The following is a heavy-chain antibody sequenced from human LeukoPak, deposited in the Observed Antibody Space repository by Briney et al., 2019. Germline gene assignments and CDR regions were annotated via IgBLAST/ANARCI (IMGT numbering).Heavy chain of an antibody. CDR2: IYTSGST. V-gene: IGHV4-4*07. Sequence: SETLSLTCTVSGGSISSYYWSWIRQPAGKGLEWIGRIYTSGSTNYNPSLKSRVTMSVDTSKNQFSLKLSSVTAADTAVYYCARDLRTKAYGSGSYSPYWGQGTLVTVSS. CDR3: ARDLRTKAYGSGSYSPY. J-gene: IGHJ4*02. CDR1: GGSISSYY. D-gene: IGHD3-10*01.